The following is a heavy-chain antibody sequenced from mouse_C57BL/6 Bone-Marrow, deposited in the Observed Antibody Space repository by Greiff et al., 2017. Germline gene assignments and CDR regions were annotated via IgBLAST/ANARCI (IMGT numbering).Heavy chain of an antibody. J-gene: IGHJ2*01. Sequence: EVKLMESGGGLVKPGGSLKLSCAASGFTFSSYAMSWVRQTPEKRLEWVATISDGGSYTYYPDNVQGRYTIARDNAKNNLYLQMSHLKSEDTAMYYCARGEGSRMVTFFDYWGQGTTLTVSS. D-gene: IGHD2-3*01. V-gene: IGHV5-4*03. CDR2: ISDGGSYT. CDR1: GFTFSSYA. CDR3: ARGEGSRMVTFFDY.